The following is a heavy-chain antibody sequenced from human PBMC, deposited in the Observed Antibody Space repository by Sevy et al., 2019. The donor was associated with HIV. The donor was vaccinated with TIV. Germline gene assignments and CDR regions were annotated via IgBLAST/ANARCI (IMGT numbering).Heavy chain of an antibody. CDR2: MNPNSGKT. J-gene: IGHJ4*02. V-gene: IGHV1-8*01. D-gene: IGHD3-10*01. CDR1: GYTFTNYE. CDR3: ARHEQRPYYYGSGNMGH. Sequence: ASVKVSCKASGYTFTNYEINWVRQATGQGLEWMGWMNPNSGKTGYAPQFHGRVTMTRNTSLNIAYMELSSLRSDDTAVYYCARHEQRPYYYGSGNMGHWGQGTLVTVSS.